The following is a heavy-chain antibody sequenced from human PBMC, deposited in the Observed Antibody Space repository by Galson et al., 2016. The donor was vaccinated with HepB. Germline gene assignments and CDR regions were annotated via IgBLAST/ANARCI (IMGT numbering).Heavy chain of an antibody. Sequence: SLRLSCAASGFTFSSYWMHWVRQAPGKGLVWVSRIKSDGGDTLYADPVKGRFTISRDNAKKTLYLQMNSLRAEDTAVYYCARSTRGYHDWGQGTLVTVSS. CDR2: IKSDGGDT. J-gene: IGHJ4*02. CDR3: ARSTRGYHD. CDR1: GFTFSSYW. D-gene: IGHD3-22*01. V-gene: IGHV3-74*01.